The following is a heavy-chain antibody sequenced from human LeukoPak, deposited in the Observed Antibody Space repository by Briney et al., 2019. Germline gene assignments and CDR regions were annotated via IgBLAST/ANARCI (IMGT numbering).Heavy chain of an antibody. V-gene: IGHV3-30*03. D-gene: IGHD3-22*01. CDR3: ARTRRITMIVVERRRYYFDY. J-gene: IGHJ4*02. Sequence: GGSLRLSCAASGFTFSSYGMHWVRQAPGKGLEWVAVILYDGSNKYYADSVKGRFTISRDNSKNTLFLQMNSLRAEDTAVYYCARTRRITMIVVERRRYYFDYWGQGTLVTVSS. CDR2: ILYDGSNK. CDR1: GFTFSSYG.